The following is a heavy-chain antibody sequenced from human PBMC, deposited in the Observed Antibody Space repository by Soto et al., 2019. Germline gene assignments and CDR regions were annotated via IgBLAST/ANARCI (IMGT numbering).Heavy chain of an antibody. CDR3: ATKLTYYYDSSYLDAPAFDI. D-gene: IGHD3-22*01. CDR1: GGTFSSYA. J-gene: IGHJ3*02. CDR2: IIPIFGTA. Sequence: SVKVSCKTSGGTFSSYAISWVRQAPGQGLEWRGGIIPIFGTANYAQKFQGRVTITADESTRTAYMELSSLRSEDTAVYYCATKLTYYYDSSYLDAPAFDIWGQGTIVTVS. V-gene: IGHV1-69*13.